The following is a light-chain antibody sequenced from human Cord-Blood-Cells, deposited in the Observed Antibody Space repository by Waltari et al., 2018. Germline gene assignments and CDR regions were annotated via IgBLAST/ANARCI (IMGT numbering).Light chain of an antibody. CDR3: QQSYSTPIT. CDR2: AAS. J-gene: IGKJ5*01. V-gene: IGKV1-39*01. CDR1: QSISSY. Sequence: DIQMTQSPSSLSASVGDRVTITCRASQSISSYLNWYQQKPGKAPKLLIYAASSLQSGVPSRFSGSCSWTNFTLTISNLQPEDFATYYCQQSYSTPITFGQGTRLEVK.